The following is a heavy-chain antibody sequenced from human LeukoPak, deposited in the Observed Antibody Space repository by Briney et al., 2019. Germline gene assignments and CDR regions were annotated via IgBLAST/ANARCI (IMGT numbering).Heavy chain of an antibody. CDR2: IYYSGST. CDR1: GGSISSSSYY. CDR3: AVHCSSTSCYRPNWFDP. V-gene: IGHV4-39*01. Sequence: SETLSLTCTVSGGSISSSSYYWGWIRPPPGQGLEWIGSIYYSGSTYYNPSLTIRVTISVDTSKNQISLELSSVTAADTAVYYCAVHCSSTSCYRPNWFDPWGQGTLVTVSS. D-gene: IGHD2-2*01. J-gene: IGHJ5*02.